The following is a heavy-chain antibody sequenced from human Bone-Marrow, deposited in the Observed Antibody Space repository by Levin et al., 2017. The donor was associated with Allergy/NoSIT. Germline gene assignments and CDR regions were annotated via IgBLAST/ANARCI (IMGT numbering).Heavy chain of an antibody. V-gene: IGHV3-33*01. CDR2: IWYDGSNK. CDR1: GFTFSSYG. CDR3: ARKGWSGLTYAFDI. J-gene: IGHJ3*02. D-gene: IGHD3-10*01. Sequence: PGGSLRLSCAASGFTFSSYGMHWVRQAPGKGLEWVAVIWYDGSNKYYADSVKGRFTISRDNSKNTLYLQMNSLRAEDTAVYYCARKGWSGLTYAFDIWGQGTMVTVSS.